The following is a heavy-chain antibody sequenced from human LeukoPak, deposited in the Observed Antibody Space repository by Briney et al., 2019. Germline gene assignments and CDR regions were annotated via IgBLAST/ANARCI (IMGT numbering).Heavy chain of an antibody. J-gene: IGHJ3*02. CDR2: IIPCLDIA. CDR1: GGTFSNYA. Sequence: SVSLTFKASGGTFSNYAISWVRLAPGQGLQWMGRIIPCLDIADYAHKFQGRVTITADKSTSTAYMELSSLRSEDTAVYYCASGEGCSTNSSTLDNCGHGTIGAVSS. CDR3: ASGEGCSTNSSTLDN. V-gene: IGHV1-69*04. D-gene: IGHD2-2*01.